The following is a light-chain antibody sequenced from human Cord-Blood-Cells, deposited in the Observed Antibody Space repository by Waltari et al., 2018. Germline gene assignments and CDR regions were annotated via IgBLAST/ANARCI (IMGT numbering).Light chain of an antibody. CDR2: DVS. V-gene: IGLV2-14*01. J-gene: IGLJ2*01. CDR1: SSDVGGYNY. CDR3: SSYTSSSTVV. Sequence: QSALTQPASVSGSPGQPITISCTGTSSDVGGYNYVSWYQQHPGKAPKPMIYDVSNRPSGVSKRFSGSKSGNMASLTISGLQAEDEADYYCSSYTSSSTVVFGGGTKLTVL.